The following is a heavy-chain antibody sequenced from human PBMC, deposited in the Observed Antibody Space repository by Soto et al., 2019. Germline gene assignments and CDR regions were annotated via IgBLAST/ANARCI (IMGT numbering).Heavy chain of an antibody. J-gene: IGHJ4*02. CDR3: AKDPDYDILTGTRGY. V-gene: IGHV3-23*01. Sequence: GGSLRLSCAASGFTFSSYAMSWVRQAPGKGLEWVSAISGSGGSTYYADSVEGRFTISRDNSKNTLYLQMNSLRAEDTAVYYCAKDPDYDILTGTRGYWGQGTLVTVSS. CDR2: ISGSGGST. D-gene: IGHD3-9*01. CDR1: GFTFSSYA.